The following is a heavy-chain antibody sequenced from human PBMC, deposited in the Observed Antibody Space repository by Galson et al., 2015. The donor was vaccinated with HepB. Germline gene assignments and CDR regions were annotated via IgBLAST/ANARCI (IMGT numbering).Heavy chain of an antibody. Sequence: LEWMGSFYPGDSDARYSPSFQGQVTISADKSSSIAYLQWSSLEASDTAMYYCARNTGNSSIHDAFNIWGQGTLVTVSS. V-gene: IGHV5-51*01. CDR2: FYPGDSDA. D-gene: IGHD4-23*01. CDR3: ARNTGNSSIHDAFNI. J-gene: IGHJ3*02.